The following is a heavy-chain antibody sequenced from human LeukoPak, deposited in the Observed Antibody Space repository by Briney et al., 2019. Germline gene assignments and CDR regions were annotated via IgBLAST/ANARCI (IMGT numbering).Heavy chain of an antibody. CDR1: GGTFSSYA. V-gene: IGHV1-69*13. CDR3: ARGQYGSGSYSGPTDY. D-gene: IGHD3-10*01. CDR2: IIPIFGTA. J-gene: IGHJ4*02. Sequence: ASVKVSCKASGGTFSSYAISWVRQAPGQGLEWMGGIIPIFGTANYAQKFQGRVTITADESTSTAYMELSSLRSEDTAVYYCARGQYGSGSYSGPTDYWGQGTLVTVSS.